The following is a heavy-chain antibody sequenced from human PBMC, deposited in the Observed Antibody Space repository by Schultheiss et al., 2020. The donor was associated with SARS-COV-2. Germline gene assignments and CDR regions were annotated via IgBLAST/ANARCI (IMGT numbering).Heavy chain of an antibody. J-gene: IGHJ6*02. CDR2: ISYDGSNK. D-gene: IGHD3-22*01. CDR3: VRDARVTMIVVVPIPRDYGMDV. CDR1: GFTFSSYA. Sequence: GGSLRLSCAASGFTFSSYAMHWVRQAPGKGLEWVAVISYDGSNKYYADSVKGRFTISRDNSKNTLYLQMNSLRDEDTAVYYCVRDARVTMIVVVPIPRDYGMDVWGQGTTVTVSS. V-gene: IGHV3-30*01.